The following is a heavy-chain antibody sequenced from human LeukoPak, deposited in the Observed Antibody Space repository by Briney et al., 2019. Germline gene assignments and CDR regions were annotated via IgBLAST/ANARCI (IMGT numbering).Heavy chain of an antibody. CDR1: GGSISSYY. J-gene: IGHJ5*02. D-gene: IGHD2-15*01. CDR3: ARGQRDRAYCSGGSCSRFDP. V-gene: IGHV4-59*01. Sequence: SETLSLTCTVPGGSISSYYWSWIRQPPGKGLEWIGYIYYSGSTNYNPSLKSRVTISVDTSKNQFSLKLSSVTAADTAVYYCARGQRDRAYCSGGSCSRFDPWGQGTLVTVSS. CDR2: IYYSGST.